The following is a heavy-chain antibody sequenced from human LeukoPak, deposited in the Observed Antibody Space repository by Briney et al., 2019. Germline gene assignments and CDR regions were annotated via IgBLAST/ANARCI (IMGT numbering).Heavy chain of an antibody. CDR1: GGSISTYY. Sequence: PTESLSLTCTVSGGSISTYYWSWVRQPPGKGLEWIGYIYYTETTSSNPSLKSRLNKSLDPSNNQFCLELHSLTPPAPAVHFRAGGGNYWHQWGFCPWGRGTLVSVSS. V-gene: IGHV4-59*08. CDR3: AGGGNYWHQWGFCP. J-gene: IGHJ5*02. CDR2: IYYTETT. D-gene: IGHD1-26*01.